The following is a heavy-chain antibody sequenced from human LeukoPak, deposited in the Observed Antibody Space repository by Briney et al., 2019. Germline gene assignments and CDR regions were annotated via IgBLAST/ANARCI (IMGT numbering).Heavy chain of an antibody. CDR3: ARGTTVQDY. CDR1: GGSISSYY. Sequence: PSETLSLTCTVSGGSISSYYWSWIRQPPGKGLEWIGYIYYSGSANYNPSLKSRVTISVDTSKNQFSLKLSSVTAADTAVYYCARGTTVQDYWGQGTLVTVSS. D-gene: IGHD4-11*01. CDR2: IYYSGSA. J-gene: IGHJ4*02. V-gene: IGHV4-59*08.